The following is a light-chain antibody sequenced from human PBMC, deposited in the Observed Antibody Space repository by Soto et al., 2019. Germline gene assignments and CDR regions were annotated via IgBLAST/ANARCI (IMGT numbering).Light chain of an antibody. J-gene: IGLJ1*01. V-gene: IGLV2-14*01. Sequence: AVLTQPASVSGSRGQSMTVSCSGTSSDVGGYNYVSWYQQHPGKAPKLMIYDVSNRPSGVSNRFSGSKSGNTASLTISGLQAADEADYYCSSYTSSSTLYVFGTGTKVTVL. CDR3: SSYTSSSTLYV. CDR1: SSDVGGYNY. CDR2: DVS.